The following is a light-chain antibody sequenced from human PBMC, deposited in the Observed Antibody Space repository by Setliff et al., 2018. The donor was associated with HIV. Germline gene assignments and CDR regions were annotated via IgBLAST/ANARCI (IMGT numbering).Light chain of an antibody. CDR1: SSDVGGYNY. CDR2: DVT. Sequence: ALTQPRSVSGSPRQSVTISCTGTSSDVGGYNYVSWYQRYSGKAPKPMIYDVTKRPSGVPDRFSGSKSGNTASLTISGLQAEDEAEYYCCSYAGSYTHVFGTGTKVTVL. CDR3: CSYAGSYTHV. V-gene: IGLV2-11*01. J-gene: IGLJ1*01.